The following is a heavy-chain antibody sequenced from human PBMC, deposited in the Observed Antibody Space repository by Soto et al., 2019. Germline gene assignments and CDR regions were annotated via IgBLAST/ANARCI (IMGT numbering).Heavy chain of an antibody. CDR2: TYYSGST. CDR3: ARAPVDTAMVTLAFDY. V-gene: IGHV4-30-4*01. D-gene: IGHD5-18*01. Sequence: SETLSLPCTVSAGSISSGDYHWSRIRQPPGKGLEWIGYTYYSGSTYYNPSLKSRVTISVDTSKNQFSLKLSSVTAADTAVYYCARAPVDTAMVTLAFDYWGQGTLVTVSS. CDR1: AGSISSGDYH. J-gene: IGHJ4*02.